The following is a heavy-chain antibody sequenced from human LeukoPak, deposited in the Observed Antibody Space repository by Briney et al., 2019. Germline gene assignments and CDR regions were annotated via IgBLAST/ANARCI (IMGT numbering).Heavy chain of an antibody. CDR1: GFTFSSYG. CDR3: ASGYDSSGSLDY. Sequence: GRSLRLSCAASGFTFSSYGMHWVRQAPGKGLEWVAVISYDGSNKYYADSVKGRFTISRDNSKNTLYLQMNSLRAEDTAVYYCASGYDSSGSLDYWGQGTLVTVSS. V-gene: IGHV3-30*03. CDR2: ISYDGSNK. D-gene: IGHD3-22*01. J-gene: IGHJ4*02.